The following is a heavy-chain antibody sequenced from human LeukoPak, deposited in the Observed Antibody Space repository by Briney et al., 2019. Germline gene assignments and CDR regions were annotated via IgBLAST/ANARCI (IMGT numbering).Heavy chain of an antibody. Sequence: GGSLRLSCAASGFTFSSYAMSWVRQAPGQGLEWVSAISGSGGSTYYADSVKGRFTLSRDNSKNTLYLQMNSLRAEDTAVYYCAKDRQLRYFDWFFDYWGQGTLVTVSS. D-gene: IGHD3-9*01. V-gene: IGHV3-23*01. CDR3: AKDRQLRYFDWFFDY. CDR1: GFTFSSYA. J-gene: IGHJ4*02. CDR2: ISGSGGST.